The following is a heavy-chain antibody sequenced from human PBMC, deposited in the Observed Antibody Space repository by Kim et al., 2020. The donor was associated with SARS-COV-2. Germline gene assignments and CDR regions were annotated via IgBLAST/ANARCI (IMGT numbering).Heavy chain of an antibody. CDR3: ARPTVNYHTMAHYYGMDV. D-gene: IGHD4-17*01. V-gene: IGHV1-46*01. Sequence: QGRVTLTRDTSTSTVYMELSSLRSEDTAVYYCARPTVNYHTMAHYYGMDVWGQGTTVTVSS. J-gene: IGHJ6*02.